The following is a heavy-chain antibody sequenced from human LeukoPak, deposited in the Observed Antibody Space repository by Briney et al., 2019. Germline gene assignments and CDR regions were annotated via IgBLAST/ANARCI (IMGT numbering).Heavy chain of an antibody. V-gene: IGHV4-59*12. CDR2: IYYSGST. CDR1: GGSISSYY. D-gene: IGHD3-22*01. Sequence: SETLSLTCTVSGGSISSYYWSWIRQPPGKGLEWIGYIYYSGSTYYNPSLKSRVTISVDTSKNQFSLKLSSVTAADTAVYYCARETLFNYYDSRQYFDYWGQGTLVTVSS. CDR3: ARETLFNYYDSRQYFDY. J-gene: IGHJ4*02.